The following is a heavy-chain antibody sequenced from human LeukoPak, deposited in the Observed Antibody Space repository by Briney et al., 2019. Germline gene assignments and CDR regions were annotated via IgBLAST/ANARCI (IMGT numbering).Heavy chain of an antibody. CDR1: GGSISSGSYY. J-gene: IGHJ4*02. V-gene: IGHV4-61*09. Sequence: SETLSLTCTVSGGSISSGSYYWSWIRQPAGKRLEWIGHIYRSGSTNYNPSLKSRVTISVDTSKDQFSLKLSSVTAADTAVYYCARGRQLWLRARGYFDYWGQGTLVTVSS. CDR3: ARGRQLWLRARGYFDY. D-gene: IGHD5-18*01. CDR2: IYRSGST.